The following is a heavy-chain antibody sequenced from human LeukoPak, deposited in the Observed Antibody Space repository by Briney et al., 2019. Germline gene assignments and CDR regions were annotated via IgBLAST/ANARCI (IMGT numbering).Heavy chain of an antibody. CDR1: GYTFTSYG. D-gene: IGHD5-24*01. CDR2: ISAYNGNT. V-gene: IGHV1-18*01. Sequence: GASVKVSCKASGYTFTSYGISWVRQAPGQGLEWMGWISAYNGNTNYAQKLQGRVTMTTDTSTSTAYMELRSLRSDDTAVYYCARDFVEMATITGYYYGMDVWGQGTTVTVSS. CDR3: ARDFVEMATITGYYYGMDV. J-gene: IGHJ6*02.